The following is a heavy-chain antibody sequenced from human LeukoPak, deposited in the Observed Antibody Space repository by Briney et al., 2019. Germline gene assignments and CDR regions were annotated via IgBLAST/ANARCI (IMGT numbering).Heavy chain of an antibody. J-gene: IGHJ4*02. D-gene: IGHD5-18*01. CDR1: GFTFSSYA. V-gene: IGHV3-23*01. CDR3: ATTIGGYNYGPSFDY. Sequence: GGSLRLSCATSGFTFSSYAMNWVRQAPGKGLEWVSVISGSGGSTHYADSVKGRFTISRDNSKNTLYLQMNSLRAEDTAVYYCATTIGGYNYGPSFDYWGQGTLVTVSS. CDR2: ISGSGGST.